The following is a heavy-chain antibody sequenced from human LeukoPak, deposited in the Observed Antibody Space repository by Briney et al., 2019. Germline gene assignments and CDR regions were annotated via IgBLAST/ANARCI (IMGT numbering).Heavy chain of an antibody. CDR2: ISYDGSNK. V-gene: IGHV3-30-3*01. CDR3: AKDLYRAAAPYYYYYMDV. D-gene: IGHD2-2*01. CDR1: GFTFSSYA. J-gene: IGHJ6*03. Sequence: GRSLRLSCAASGFTFSSYAMHWVRQAPGKGLEWVAVISYDGSNKYYADSVKGRFTISRDNSKNTLYLQMNSLRAEDTAVYYCAKDLYRAAAPYYYYYMDVWGKGTTVTVSS.